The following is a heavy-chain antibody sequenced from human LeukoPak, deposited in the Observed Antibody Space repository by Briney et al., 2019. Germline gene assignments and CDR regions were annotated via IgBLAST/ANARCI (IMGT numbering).Heavy chain of an antibody. CDR3: AREGVDGRGPTAWFDP. CDR2: ITGGSSYI. Sequence: GGSLRLSCAVSGFTFSRYSMNWVRQAPGKGLEWVSSITGGSSYIYYADSVKGRFIISRDSAKNSLYLQMNSLRAEDTAVYYCAREGVDGRGPTAWFDPWGQGTLVTVPS. J-gene: IGHJ5*02. CDR1: GFTFSRYS. D-gene: IGHD5-24*01. V-gene: IGHV3-21*01.